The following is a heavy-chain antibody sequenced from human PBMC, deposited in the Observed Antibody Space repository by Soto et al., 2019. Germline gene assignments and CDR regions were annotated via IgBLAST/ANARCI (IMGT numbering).Heavy chain of an antibody. D-gene: IGHD6-19*01. CDR2: VYYTGST. Sequence: SETLSLTCSVSGGSISGSYWSWIRQSPGKGLEWLGYVYYTGSTNYSPSLRSRVSISVDTSKNEFSLRLSSVTAADTAVYFCARSVAVPGGGIADWGQGTQVTV. CDR1: GGSISGSY. CDR3: ARSVAVPGGGIAD. V-gene: IGHV4-59*01. J-gene: IGHJ1*01.